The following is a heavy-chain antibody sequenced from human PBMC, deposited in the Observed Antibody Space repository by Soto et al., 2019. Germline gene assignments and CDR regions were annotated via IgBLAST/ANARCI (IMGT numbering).Heavy chain of an antibody. CDR1: GGTFSSYT. D-gene: IGHD3-22*01. Sequence: QVQLVQSGAEVKKPGSSVKVSCKASGGTFSSYTISWVRQAPGQGLEWVGRIIPILGIANYAQRFEGRVTITADKSTSTAYMELSSLRFEDTAVYYCARDLMGAYYYDGSGYSDSWGQGTLVTVSS. V-gene: IGHV1-69*08. CDR2: IIPILGIA. CDR3: ARDLMGAYYYDGSGYSDS. J-gene: IGHJ4*02.